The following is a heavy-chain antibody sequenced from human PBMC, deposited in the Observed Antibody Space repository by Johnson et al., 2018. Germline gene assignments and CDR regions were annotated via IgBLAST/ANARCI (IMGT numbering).Heavy chain of an antibody. CDR1: GFTFSSYG. CDR2: IWFDGSNK. CDR3: AREAGYTASYYSYYGMDV. Sequence: QVQLVESGGGVVQPGRSXRLSCAASGFTFSSYGMHWVRQAPGKGLEWVALIWFDGSNKYYADSVKGRFTISRDNSKNTLYLQMNSLRAEDTAVYYCAREAGYTASYYSYYGMDVWGQGTTVTVSS. V-gene: IGHV3-33*08. D-gene: IGHD5-24*01. J-gene: IGHJ6*02.